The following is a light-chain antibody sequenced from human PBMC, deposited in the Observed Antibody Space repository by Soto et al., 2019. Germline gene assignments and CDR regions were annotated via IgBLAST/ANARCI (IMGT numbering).Light chain of an antibody. CDR2: EVS. CDR3: SSYTSSSTEV. CDR1: SSDVGGYNY. J-gene: IGLJ1*01. Sequence: QSALTQPPSVSGSPGQSITISCTRTSSDVGGYNYVSWYQQHPRKAPKLMIYEVSNRPSGVSNRFSGSKSGNTASLTISGLQAEDEADYYCSSYTSSSTEVFGTGTKVTV. V-gene: IGLV2-14*01.